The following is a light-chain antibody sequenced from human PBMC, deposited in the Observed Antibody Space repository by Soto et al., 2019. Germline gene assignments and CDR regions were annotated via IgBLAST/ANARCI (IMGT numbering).Light chain of an antibody. J-gene: IGKJ5*01. CDR1: HSLVHSDGNTY. Sequence: DFVITQSRLSLRVTLGRPASSSFWXSHSLVHSDGNTYLSWLHQRPGQSPRRLIYKVSNRDSGVPDRFSGSGSGTDFTLKISRVEAEDVGVYYCVQGTHWPITFGQGTRLEIK. V-gene: IGKV2-30*02. CDR3: VQGTHWPIT. CDR2: KVS.